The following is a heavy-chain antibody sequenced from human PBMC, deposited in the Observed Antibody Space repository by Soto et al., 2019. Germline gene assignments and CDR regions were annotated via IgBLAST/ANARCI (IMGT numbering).Heavy chain of an antibody. CDR3: AHRPRGYAYYFDY. D-gene: IGHD5-12*01. J-gene: IGHJ4*02. CDR1: GFSLRTRGVA. V-gene: IGHV2-5*02. Sequence: QITLKESGPTLVKPTQTLTLTCTFSGFSLRTRGVAVGWFRQPPGKALEWLALIYWDEDKWYSPSLKSRLTIADDTLKNLVVLTMTNVDPVDTATYYCAHRPRGYAYYFDYWGQGILVTVSS. CDR2: IYWDEDK.